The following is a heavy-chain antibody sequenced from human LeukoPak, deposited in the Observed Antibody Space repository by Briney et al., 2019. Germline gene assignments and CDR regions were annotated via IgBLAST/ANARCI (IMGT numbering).Heavy chain of an antibody. CDR3: AGQPGYSSGWYTY. Sequence: SETLSLTCTVSGGSISSSSYYWGWIRQPPGKGLEWIGSLYYSGSTYYHPSLESRVTISVDTSKNQFSLKLSSVTAADTAVYYCAGQPGYSSGWYTYWGQGTLVTVSS. CDR1: GGSISSSSYY. CDR2: LYYSGST. D-gene: IGHD6-19*01. V-gene: IGHV4-39*07. J-gene: IGHJ4*02.